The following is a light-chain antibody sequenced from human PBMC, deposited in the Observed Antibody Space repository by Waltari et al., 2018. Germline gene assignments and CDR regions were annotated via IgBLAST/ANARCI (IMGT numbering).Light chain of an antibody. CDR2: KAS. CDR1: QSISSW. Sequence: IQMTQSPSTLSASVGDSVPIAFPARQSISSWLAWYQQKPVKAPKLLIYKASSLESGVPSRFSGSGSGTEFTLTISSLQPDDFATYYCQQYNSYSQTFGQGTKLEIK. V-gene: IGKV1-5*03. CDR3: QQYNSYSQT. J-gene: IGKJ2*01.